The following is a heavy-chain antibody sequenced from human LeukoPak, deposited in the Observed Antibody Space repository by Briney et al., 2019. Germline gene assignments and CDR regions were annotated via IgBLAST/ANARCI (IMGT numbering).Heavy chain of an antibody. CDR1: GGSISSHY. V-gene: IGHV4-59*11. J-gene: IGHJ3*02. Sequence: PSETLSLTCTVSGGSISSHYWSWIRQPPGKGLEWIGYIYYSGSTNYNPSLKSRVTISVDTSKNQFSLKLSSVTAADTAVYYCARGEIDYYGSGSYSLAFDIWGQGTMVTVSS. CDR3: ARGEIDYYGSGSYSLAFDI. D-gene: IGHD3-10*01. CDR2: IYYSGST.